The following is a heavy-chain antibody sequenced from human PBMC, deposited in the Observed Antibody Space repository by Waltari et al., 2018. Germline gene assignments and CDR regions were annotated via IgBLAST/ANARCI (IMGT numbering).Heavy chain of an antibody. V-gene: IGHV4-59*11. CDR3: ARDGVYCSGGSCYSVLDY. Sequence: QVQLQESGPGLVKPSETLSLTCTVSGGSISSHYWSWIRQPPGKGLEWIGYIYYSGSTNYDPSLKSRVTISVDTSKNQFSLKLSSLTAADTAVYYCARDGVYCSGGSCYSVLDYWGQGTLVTVSS. CDR1: GGSISSHY. CDR2: IYYSGST. D-gene: IGHD2-15*01. J-gene: IGHJ4*02.